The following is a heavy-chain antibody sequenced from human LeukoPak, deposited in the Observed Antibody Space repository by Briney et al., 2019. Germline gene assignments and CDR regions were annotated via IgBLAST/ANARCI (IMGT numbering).Heavy chain of an antibody. CDR2: ISYDGSNK. CDR3: ARRAGGYSHPYDY. CDR1: GFTFSSYA. Sequence: GGSLRLSCAASGFTFSSYAMHWVRQAPGKGLEWVAVISYDGSNKYYRDSVKGRFTISRDNSKNTLYLQMNSLRAEDTAVYYCARRAGGYSHPYDYWGQGTLVTVSS. J-gene: IGHJ4*02. V-gene: IGHV3-30*14. D-gene: IGHD4-23*01.